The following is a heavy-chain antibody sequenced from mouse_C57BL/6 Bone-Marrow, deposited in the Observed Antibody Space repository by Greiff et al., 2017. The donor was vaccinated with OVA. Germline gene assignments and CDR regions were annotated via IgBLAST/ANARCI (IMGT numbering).Heavy chain of an antibody. CDR1: GYTFTSYW. CDR2: IYPGSGST. Sequence: QVQLQQPGAELVKPGASVKMSCKASGYTFTSYWITWVKQRPGQGLEWIGDIYPGSGSTNSNEKFKSKATLPVDTSSSTAYMQLSSLSSEDSAVDYCARSPYYYGSSPWFAYWGQGTLVTVSA. CDR3: ARSPYYYGSSPWFAY. D-gene: IGHD1-1*01. J-gene: IGHJ3*01. V-gene: IGHV1-55*01.